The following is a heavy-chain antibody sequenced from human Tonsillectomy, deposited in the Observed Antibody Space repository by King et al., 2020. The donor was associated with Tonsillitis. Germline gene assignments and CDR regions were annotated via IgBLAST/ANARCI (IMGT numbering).Heavy chain of an antibody. J-gene: IGHJ5*02. CDR3: ARDPSTMGYYDFWSGYLDKENWFDP. Sequence: QLVQSGAEVKKPGASVKVSCKASGYTFTSYGISWVRQAPGQGLEWMGWISAYNGNTNYAQKLQGRVTMTTDTSTSTAYMELRSLRSDDTAVYYCARDPSTMGYYDFWSGYLDKENWFDPWGQGTLVTVSS. CDR2: ISAYNGNT. V-gene: IGHV1-18*01. CDR1: GYTFTSYG. D-gene: IGHD3-3*01.